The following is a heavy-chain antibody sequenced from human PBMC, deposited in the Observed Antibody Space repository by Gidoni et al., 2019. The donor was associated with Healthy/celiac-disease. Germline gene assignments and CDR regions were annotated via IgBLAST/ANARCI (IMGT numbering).Heavy chain of an antibody. CDR3: ARKIVPVEGYYYYGMDV. V-gene: IGHV1-46*01. J-gene: IGHJ6*02. CDR2: INPSGGST. D-gene: IGHD2-8*01. CDR1: GYTFTSYY. Sequence: QVQLVQSGAEVKKPGASVKVSCKASGYTFTSYYMHWVRQAPGQGLEWMGIINPSGGSTSYAQKFQGRVTMTRDTSTSTVYMELSSLRSEDTAVYYCARKIVPVEGYYYYGMDVWGQGTTVTVSS.